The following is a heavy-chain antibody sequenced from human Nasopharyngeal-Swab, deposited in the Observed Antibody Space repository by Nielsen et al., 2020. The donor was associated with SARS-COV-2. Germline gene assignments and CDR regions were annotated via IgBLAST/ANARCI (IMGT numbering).Heavy chain of an antibody. CDR1: GFTFSSYG. CDR3: ARDWAHYYGSGALLLWWFDP. Sequence: GESLKISCAASGFTFSSYGMHWVRQAPGKGLEWVAVIWYDGSNKYYADSVKGRFTISRDNSKNTLHLQMNSLRAEDPAVYYCARDWAHYYGSGALLLWWFDPWGQGTLVTVSS. J-gene: IGHJ5*02. CDR2: IWYDGSNK. V-gene: IGHV3-33*01. D-gene: IGHD3-10*01.